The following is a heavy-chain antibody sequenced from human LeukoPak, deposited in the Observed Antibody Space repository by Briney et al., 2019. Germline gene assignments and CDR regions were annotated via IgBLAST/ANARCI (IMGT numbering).Heavy chain of an antibody. J-gene: IGHJ4*02. Sequence: GGSLRLSCAASGVTFSSYWMSWVRQAPGKGLEWVANIKEDGSEKYYVDSVKGRFTISRDNAKNSLYLQMNSLRAEDTAVYYCARGRFNYDSSGYTSFYHWGQGTLVTVSS. CDR2: IKEDGSEK. V-gene: IGHV3-7*01. D-gene: IGHD3-22*01. CDR1: GVTFSSYW. CDR3: ARGRFNYDSSGYTSFYH.